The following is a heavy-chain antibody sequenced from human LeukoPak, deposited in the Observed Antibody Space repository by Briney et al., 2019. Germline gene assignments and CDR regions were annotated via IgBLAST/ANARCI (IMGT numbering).Heavy chain of an antibody. CDR1: GGSVSSGSYY. CDR2: IYYSGST. J-gene: IGHJ4*02. V-gene: IGHV4-61*01. CDR3: ARVTVTTNDYVWGSYRHFDY. Sequence: SGTLSLTCTVSGGSVSSGSYYWSWIRQPPGKGLEWIGYIYYSGSTNYNPSLKSRVTISVDTSKNQFSLKLSSVTAADTAVYYCARVTVTTNDYVWGSYRHFDYWGQGTLVTVSS. D-gene: IGHD3-16*02.